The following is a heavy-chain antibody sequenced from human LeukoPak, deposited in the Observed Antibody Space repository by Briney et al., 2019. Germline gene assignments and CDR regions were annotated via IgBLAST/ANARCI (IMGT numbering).Heavy chain of an antibody. D-gene: IGHD2-15*01. J-gene: IGHJ4*02. Sequence: GGSLRLSCAASGFTFSSYAMSWVRQAPGKGLEWVSLISDSGGSTYYADSVKGRFTISRDSSKNTLYLQMNSLRADDTAVYYCAKETRYCRGGSCYSAPFDYWGQGTLVTVSS. CDR1: GFTFSSYA. CDR3: AKETRYCRGGSCYSAPFDY. CDR2: ISDSGGST. V-gene: IGHV3-23*01.